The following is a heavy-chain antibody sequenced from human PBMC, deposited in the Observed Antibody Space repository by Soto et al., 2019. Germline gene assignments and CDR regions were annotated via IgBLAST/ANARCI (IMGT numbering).Heavy chain of an antibody. CDR3: ARIVGIRNSIGLRYYFDY. Sequence: QLQLQESGPGLVKPWETLSLTCTVSGGSVSSTSYYWGWIRQPPGKGLEWIGSIYYSGSTYYNPSLKSRVTISVDTSKNQFSLKLSSVTAADTAVYYCARIVGIRNSIGLRYYFDYWGQGTLITVSS. V-gene: IGHV4-39*01. CDR2: IYYSGST. D-gene: IGHD6-19*01. CDR1: GGSVSSTSYY. J-gene: IGHJ4*02.